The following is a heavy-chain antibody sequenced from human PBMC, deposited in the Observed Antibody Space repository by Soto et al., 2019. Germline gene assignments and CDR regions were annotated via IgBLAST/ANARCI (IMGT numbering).Heavy chain of an antibody. CDR2: IYYSGTT. CDR1: GGSIDTYY. D-gene: IGHD6-25*01. CDR3: ARQARTLDTSWSGYGYEI. J-gene: IGHJ3*02. V-gene: IGHV4-59*13. Sequence: SETLSLTCSVSGGSIDTYYWTWFRQAPGRGLECIGNIYYSGTTNINPALESRVSMSIDRAKKQFSLTLSSVTAADTAVYYCARQARTLDTSWSGYGYEIWGPGTKVTVSS.